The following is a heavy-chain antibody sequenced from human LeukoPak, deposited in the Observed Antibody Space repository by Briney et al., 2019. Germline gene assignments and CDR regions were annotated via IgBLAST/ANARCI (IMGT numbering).Heavy chain of an antibody. CDR3: ARGDSSTVTGFDP. D-gene: IGHD2-2*01. Sequence: SETLSPTCTVSGGSISSYYWSWIRQPPGKGLEWIGYIYYSGSTNYNPSLKSRVTISVDTSKNQFSLKLSSVTAADTAVYYCARGDSSTVTGFDPWGQGTLVTVSS. J-gene: IGHJ5*02. CDR2: IYYSGST. V-gene: IGHV4-59*01. CDR1: GGSISSYY.